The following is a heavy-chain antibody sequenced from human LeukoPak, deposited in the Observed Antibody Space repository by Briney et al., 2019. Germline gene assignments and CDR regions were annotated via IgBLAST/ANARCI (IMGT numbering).Heavy chain of an antibody. J-gene: IGHJ4*02. CDR2: INAGNGNT. V-gene: IGHV1-3*01. D-gene: IGHD6-13*01. CDR3: ARGRRIGAAGPIFDY. CDR1: GYTFTSYA. Sequence: ASVTVSCKASGYTFTSYAMHWVRQAPGQRLEWMGWINAGNGNTKYSQKFQGRVTITRDTSASTAYMELSSLRSEDTAVYYCARGRRIGAAGPIFDYWGQGTLVTVSS.